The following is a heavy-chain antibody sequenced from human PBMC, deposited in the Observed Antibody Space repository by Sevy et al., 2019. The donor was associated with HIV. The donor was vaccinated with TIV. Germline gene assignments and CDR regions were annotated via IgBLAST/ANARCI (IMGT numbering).Heavy chain of an antibody. CDR3: XXXXXXXXXXAKYYFDY. J-gene: IGHJ4*02. CDR1: GGTFSSYA. CDR2: IIPIFGTA. Sequence: ASVKVSCKASGGTFSSYAISWVRQAPGQGLEWMGGIIPIFGTANYAQKFQGRVTITADKSTSTAYMELSSLRSEDTXXXXXXXXXXXXXXXAKYYFDYWGQGTLVTVSS. V-gene: IGHV1-69*06.